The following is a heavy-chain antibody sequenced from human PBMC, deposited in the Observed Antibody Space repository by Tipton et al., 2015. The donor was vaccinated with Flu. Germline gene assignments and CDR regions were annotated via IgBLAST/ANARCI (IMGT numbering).Heavy chain of an antibody. CDR2: VSRTGST. V-gene: IGHV4-38-2*01. Sequence: TLSLTCAVSGDSISSDFYWAWIRQFPGKGLEWIGTVSRTGSTIYNPSLKSRVTISIDTSKNQFSLNLRSVTAADTAVYYCARRGPTVSTSSGWYFEVWGRGTRVTVSS. CDR3: ARRGPTVSTSSGWYFEV. J-gene: IGHJ2*01. CDR1: GDSISSDFY. D-gene: IGHD4-17*01.